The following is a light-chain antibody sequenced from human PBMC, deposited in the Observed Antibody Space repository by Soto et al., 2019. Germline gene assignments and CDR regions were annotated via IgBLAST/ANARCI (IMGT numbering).Light chain of an antibody. J-gene: IGKJ4*01. CDR3: QQSHTNPLT. Sequence: IQLTQSPSSLSASVGDRVTITCRASQSISSYLNWYQQKPGKAPKLLIYAASGLQSGVPSRFSGGGYGTEFTLTISSLQLEDFATYYCQQSHTNPLTFGGGTKVDI. V-gene: IGKV1-39*01. CDR1: QSISSY. CDR2: AAS.